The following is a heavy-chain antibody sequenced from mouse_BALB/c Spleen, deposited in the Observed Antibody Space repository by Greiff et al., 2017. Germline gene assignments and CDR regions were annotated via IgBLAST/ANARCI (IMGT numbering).Heavy chain of an antibody. J-gene: IGHJ2*01. D-gene: IGHD1-1*01. CDR1: GFTFSSYA. CDR3: AREHYGSSYGY. Sequence: EVQLVESGGGLVKPGGSLKLSCAASGFTFSSYAMSWVRQTPEKRLEWVASISSGGSTYYPDSVKGRFTISRDNARNILYLQMSSLRSEDTAMYYCAREHYGSSYGYWGQGTTLTVSS. V-gene: IGHV5-6-5*01. CDR2: ISSGGST.